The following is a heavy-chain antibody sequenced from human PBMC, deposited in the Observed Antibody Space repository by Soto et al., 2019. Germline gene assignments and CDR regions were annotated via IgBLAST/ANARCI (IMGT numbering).Heavy chain of an antibody. CDR2: FYYTGIT. CDR1: GGSISNYY. Sequence: PSETLSLTCTVSGGSISNYYWSWIRQPPGKGLEGIGYFYYTGITNYNPSLKRRISMSVDTSKNQFSLKLSSVTAADTAVYYCARHVVVSMWYGERGHHLDYWGHGTLVTVSS. J-gene: IGHJ4*01. CDR3: ARHVVVSMWYGERGHHLDY. D-gene: IGHD3-10*01. V-gene: IGHV4-59*08.